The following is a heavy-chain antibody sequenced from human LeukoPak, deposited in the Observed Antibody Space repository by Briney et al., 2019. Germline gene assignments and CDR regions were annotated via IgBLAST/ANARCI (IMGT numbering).Heavy chain of an antibody. CDR1: GFTFSSYS. Sequence: PGGSLRLSCAASGFTFSSYSMNGVRQAPGKGLEWVSSISSSSSYIYYADSVKGRFTISRDNAKNSLYLQMNRLRGDDSSVYYCAIALGDQLATIDYWGQGTLVTVSS. CDR2: ISSSSSYI. V-gene: IGHV3-21*01. J-gene: IGHJ4*02. D-gene: IGHD1-1*01. CDR3: AIALGDQLATIDY.